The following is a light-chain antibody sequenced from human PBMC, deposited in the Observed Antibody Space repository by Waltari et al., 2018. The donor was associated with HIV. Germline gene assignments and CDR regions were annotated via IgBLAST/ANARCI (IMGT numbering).Light chain of an antibody. CDR3: AAWDDSLSGLV. J-gene: IGLJ3*02. CDR2: DSN. CDR1: SSNIGNNY. V-gene: IGLV1-51*01. Sequence: QSVLTQPPSVSAAPGQKVTISCSGSSSNIGNNYVSWYQQLPGTAPRLLIYDSNKRPSEIPDRFSGSKSGTSASLAISGLRSEDEADYYCAAWDDSLSGLVFGGGTKVTVL.